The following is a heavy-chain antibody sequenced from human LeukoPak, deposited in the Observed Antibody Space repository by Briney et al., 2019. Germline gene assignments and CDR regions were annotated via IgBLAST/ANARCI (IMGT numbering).Heavy chain of an antibody. J-gene: IGHJ5*02. CDR1: GGSLSSGDYY. D-gene: IGHD3-10*01. Sequence: SQTLSLTCTVSGGSLSSGDYYWSWIRQPPGKGLEWIGYIYYSGCTYYNPSLKSRVTISVDTSKNQCSLKLSSVTAADTAVYYCARDTRGWFDPWGQGTLVTVSS. CDR3: ARDTRGWFDP. CDR2: IYYSGCT. V-gene: IGHV4-30-4*01.